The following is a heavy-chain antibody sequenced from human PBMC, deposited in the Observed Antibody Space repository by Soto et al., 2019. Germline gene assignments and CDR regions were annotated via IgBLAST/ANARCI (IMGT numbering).Heavy chain of an antibody. CDR2: IVVGSGNT. V-gene: IGHV1-58*01. CDR3: AAGDHVVVITTFDY. Sequence: QMQLVQSGPEVKKPGTSVKVSCKASGFTFTSSAVQWVRQARGQRLEWIGWIVVGSGNTNYAQKFQERVTITRDMSTSPAYMELSSLRSEDTAVYYCAAGDHVVVITTFDYWGQGTLVTVSS. J-gene: IGHJ4*02. CDR1: GFTFTSSA. D-gene: IGHD3-22*01.